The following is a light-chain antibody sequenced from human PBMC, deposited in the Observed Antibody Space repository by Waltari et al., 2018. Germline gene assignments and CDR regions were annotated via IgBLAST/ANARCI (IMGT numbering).Light chain of an antibody. Sequence: EIVVTQSPATLSVSPGERVTLSCRASQNVGTSLAWYQQKPGQTPRLLIFGAYSRASGVPARFSGSGSGTDFTLAISSRQSEDFAVYYCQQYEDWPRHSFGGGTKVQIE. V-gene: IGKV3-15*01. CDR2: GAY. CDR1: QNVGTS. J-gene: IGKJ4*01. CDR3: QQYEDWPRHS.